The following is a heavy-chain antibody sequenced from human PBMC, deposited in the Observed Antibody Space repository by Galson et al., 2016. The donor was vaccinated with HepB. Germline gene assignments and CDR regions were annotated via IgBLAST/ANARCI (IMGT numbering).Heavy chain of an antibody. J-gene: IGHJ6*02. CDR1: GFTFSTYW. CDR3: ARGSWRLDV. Sequence: SLRLSCAASGFTFSTYWMHWVRQGPGKGLEWVSRINSATDRTTYADSVKGRFTISRDNAKNTLFLQMNSLRVEDTAVYYCARGSWRLDVWGQGTTVTVSS. CDR2: INSATDRT. D-gene: IGHD5-24*01. V-gene: IGHV3-74*03.